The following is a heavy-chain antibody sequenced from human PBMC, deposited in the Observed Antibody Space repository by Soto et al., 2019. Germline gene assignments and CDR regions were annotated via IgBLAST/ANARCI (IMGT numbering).Heavy chain of an antibody. V-gene: IGHV5-10-1*01. CDR3: AIVTAETAYHYFDF. J-gene: IGHJ4*02. CDR2: IDPSDSYI. D-gene: IGHD1-1*01. CDR1: GYKFTNYW. Sequence: LKISCKGSGYKFTNYWLSWVRQTPGKGLEWMGRIDPSDSYINYSPSFRGHVTISIDESISTAHLQWSSLKASDTAKYYCAIVTAETAYHYFDFWGQGTLVTVSS.